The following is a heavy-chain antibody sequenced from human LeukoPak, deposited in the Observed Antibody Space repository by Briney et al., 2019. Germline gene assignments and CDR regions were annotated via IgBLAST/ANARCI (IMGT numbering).Heavy chain of an antibody. CDR1: AFIFSGHW. J-gene: IGHJ4*02. CDR3: ARGFGSGRNPFDY. V-gene: IGHV3-7*03. CDR2: IKEDGSER. D-gene: IGHD3-10*01. Sequence: GGSLRLSCEGSAFIFSGHWMNWVRQTPGKGLEWVASIKEDGSERQYVDSVKGRFSISRDNTKGSLFLQLNSLRAEDTAVYYCARGFGSGRNPFDYWGQGTLVTVSS.